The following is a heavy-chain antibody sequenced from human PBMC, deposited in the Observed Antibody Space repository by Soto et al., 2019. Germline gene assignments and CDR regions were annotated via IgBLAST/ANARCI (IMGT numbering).Heavy chain of an antibody. V-gene: IGHV4-30-4*01. D-gene: IGHD3-22*01. CDR2: IYYSRSD. Sequence: SETLSLTCTVSGDSINIADYYWSWLRQPPGKGLEWIGYIYYSRSDYYNPSLGRRATITIDTSRNQFSLNLMSVTAADTAVYYCATVVQFYDSSGYYLYYFDYWGQGALVTVSS. CDR3: ATVVQFYDSSGYYLYYFDY. CDR1: GDSINIADYY. J-gene: IGHJ4*02.